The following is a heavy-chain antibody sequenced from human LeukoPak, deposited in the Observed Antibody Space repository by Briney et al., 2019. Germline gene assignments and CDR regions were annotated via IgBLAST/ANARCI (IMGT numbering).Heavy chain of an antibody. J-gene: IGHJ4*02. V-gene: IGHV1-18*01. CDR2: ISAYNGNT. Sequence: ASVTVSCTASGYTFTSYGISWVRQAPGQGLEWMGWISAYNGNTNYAQKLQGRVTMTTDTSTSTAYMELRSLRSDDTAVYYCAREGGYWYDSSGYYSMSYWGQGTLVTVSS. D-gene: IGHD3-22*01. CDR3: AREGGYWYDSSGYYSMSY. CDR1: GYTFTSYG.